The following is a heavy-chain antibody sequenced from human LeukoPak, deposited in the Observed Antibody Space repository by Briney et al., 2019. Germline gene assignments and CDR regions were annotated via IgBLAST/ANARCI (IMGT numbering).Heavy chain of an antibody. V-gene: IGHV1-8*02. Sequence: ASVKVSCKTSGYIFIDYEISWVRQAPGRGLEWMGWMNPKSGDTGYEQKFQGRITITRDSSISTVYMELSSLRSEDTALYYCARGRYMDVWGKGTTVTVSS. CDR1: GYIFIDYE. J-gene: IGHJ6*03. CDR2: MNPKSGDT. CDR3: ARGRYMDV.